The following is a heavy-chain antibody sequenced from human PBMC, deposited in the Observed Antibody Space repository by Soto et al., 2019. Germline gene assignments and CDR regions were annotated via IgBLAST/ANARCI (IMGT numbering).Heavy chain of an antibody. J-gene: IGHJ3*02. D-gene: IGHD3-22*01. V-gene: IGHV3-23*01. CDR2: IGGNAINT. CDR3: AKYYYDSSGSRGAYDI. Sequence: GGSLRLSCAASGFTFSSFAMTWVRQAPGKGLEWVSAIGGNAINTFYADSVKGRFTISRDNSKNTLYLQMNSLRAEDTAIYYCAKYYYDSSGSRGAYDIWGQGTMVTVSS. CDR1: GFTFSSFA.